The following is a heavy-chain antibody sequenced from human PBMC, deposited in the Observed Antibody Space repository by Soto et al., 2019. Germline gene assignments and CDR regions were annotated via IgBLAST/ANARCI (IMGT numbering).Heavy chain of an antibody. J-gene: IGHJ5*02. Sequence: EVQLVESGGGLVQPGGSLRLSCVASGFTFSSYWMHWVRQAPGKGPVWVSRINSDGSSTSYADSVKGRFTISRDNAKNTVYLQMNSLRAEDTAVYYCARGGSTFFASWGQGTLVTVSS. D-gene: IGHD3-3*01. CDR1: GFTFSSYW. V-gene: IGHV3-74*01. CDR3: ARGGSTFFAS. CDR2: INSDGSST.